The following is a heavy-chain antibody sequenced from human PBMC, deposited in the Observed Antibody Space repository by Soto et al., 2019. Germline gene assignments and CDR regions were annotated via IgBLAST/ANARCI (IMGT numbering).Heavy chain of an antibody. Sequence: TWETLSLSCGVSAGSISRYYWGWVRQSPGEGLEWIAHISYTVDASYNPSLKSRVTISLDTSKNQIALRLMSVTAADTAVYYCVGSLMSRAMESFGYLGQGTLVTVAS. CDR1: AGSISRYY. V-gene: IGHV4-59*01. CDR3: VGSLMSRAMESFGY. CDR2: ISYTVDA. D-gene: IGHD5-18*01. J-gene: IGHJ4*02.